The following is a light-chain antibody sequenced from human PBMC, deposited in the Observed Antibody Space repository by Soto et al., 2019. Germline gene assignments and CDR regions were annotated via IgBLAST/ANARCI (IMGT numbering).Light chain of an antibody. CDR2: AAS. Sequence: DIQMTPSPSSLSASVGDRVTITCGASQSISSYLNWYQQKPGKAPKLLIYAASSLQSGVPSRFSRSGSGTDFTLTISSLQPEEFATYYCQQSYSTPITFGQGTRLEIK. V-gene: IGKV1-39*01. CDR3: QQSYSTPIT. CDR1: QSISSY. J-gene: IGKJ5*01.